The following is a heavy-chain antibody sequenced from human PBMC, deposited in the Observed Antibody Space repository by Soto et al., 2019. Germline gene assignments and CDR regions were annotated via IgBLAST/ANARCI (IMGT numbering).Heavy chain of an antibody. CDR3: ARTTSVRYPY. J-gene: IGHJ4*02. CDR1: GGSISSYY. V-gene: IGHV4-59*01. CDR2: IYYSGST. Sequence: QVQLQESGPGLVKPSETLSLTCTVSGGSISSYYWSWIRQPPGKGLEWIGYIYYSGSTNYNPSLRSRVTIAVDTSKNQFSLKLSSVPAADTAVYYCARTTSVRYPYWGQGTLVTVSS. D-gene: IGHD1-26*01.